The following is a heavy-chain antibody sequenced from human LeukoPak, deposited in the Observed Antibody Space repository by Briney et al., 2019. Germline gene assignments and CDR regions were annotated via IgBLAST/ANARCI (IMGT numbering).Heavy chain of an antibody. J-gene: IGHJ4*02. CDR2: VHYSGST. V-gene: IGHV4-59*05. CDR1: GGSISSDH. CDR3: ARPVGYCSGATCYEYFDY. Sequence: SETLSLTCTVSGGSISSDHWNWIRQPPGKGLEWIGCVHYSGSTYYNPSLRSRVTISVDTSKNQFSLKLSSVTAADTAVYYCARPVGYCSGATCYEYFDYWGQGTLVTVAS. D-gene: IGHD2-2*01.